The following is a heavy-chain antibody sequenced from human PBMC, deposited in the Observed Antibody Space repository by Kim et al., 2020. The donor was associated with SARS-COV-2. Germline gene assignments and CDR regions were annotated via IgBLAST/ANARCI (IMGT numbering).Heavy chain of an antibody. CDR1: GGSISSYY. CDR3: ARDGTFRGSSWGRGYYFDY. V-gene: IGHV4-4*07. Sequence: SETLSLTCTVSGGSISSYYWSWIRQPAGKGLEWIGRIYTSGSTNYNPSLKSRVTMSVDTSKNQFSLKLSSVTAADTAVYYCARDGTFRGSSWGRGYYFDYWGQGTLVTVSS. D-gene: IGHD6-13*01. CDR2: IYTSGST. J-gene: IGHJ4*02.